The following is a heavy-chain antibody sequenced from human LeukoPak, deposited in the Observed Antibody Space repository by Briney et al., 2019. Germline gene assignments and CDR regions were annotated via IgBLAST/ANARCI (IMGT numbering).Heavy chain of an antibody. CDR1: GGSFRGYY. CDR3: ARDSLMRGNCRGRRCYYMDV. Sequence: SETLSLTCAVYGGSFRGYYWTRIRQPPGKGLEWIGEIDRSGSTSSNPSLASRVTISVDTSKNQFSLTLSSVTAADTAVYYCARDSLMRGNCRGRRCYYMDVWGGGTTVTVTS. D-gene: IGHD2-8*01. J-gene: IGHJ6*03. CDR2: IDRSGST. V-gene: IGHV4-34*01.